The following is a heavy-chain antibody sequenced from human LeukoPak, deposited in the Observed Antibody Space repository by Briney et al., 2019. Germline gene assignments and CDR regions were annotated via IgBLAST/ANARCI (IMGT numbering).Heavy chain of an antibody. CDR3: ARDFSDTSGCFDY. Sequence: GGTLRLSCEASGFTFSLNWMSWVRQAPGKGLEWVANIIQDGSDKYYVDSVKGRFTISRDNAKNALYLQMNSLRVEDTAVYYCARDFSDTSGCFDYWGQGTLVTVSS. D-gene: IGHD3-22*01. J-gene: IGHJ4*02. V-gene: IGHV3-7*01. CDR2: IIQDGSDK. CDR1: GFTFSLNW.